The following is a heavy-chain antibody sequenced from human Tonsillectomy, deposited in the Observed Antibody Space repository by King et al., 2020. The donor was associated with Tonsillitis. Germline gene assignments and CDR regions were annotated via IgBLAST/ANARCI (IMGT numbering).Heavy chain of an antibody. Sequence: VQLVESGGGLVQPGGSLRLSCAASGFTFSSYDMKWFRQAPGKGLEWVSYMSSDSSTIYYADSVNGRFIISRDNAKNSLYLQMNSLRVEDTAVYYCVRVMRAGDQSVYWGQGTLVTVSS. D-gene: IGHD1-26*01. CDR2: MSSDSSTI. V-gene: IGHV3-48*01. CDR3: VRVMRAGDQSVY. J-gene: IGHJ4*02. CDR1: GFTFSSYD.